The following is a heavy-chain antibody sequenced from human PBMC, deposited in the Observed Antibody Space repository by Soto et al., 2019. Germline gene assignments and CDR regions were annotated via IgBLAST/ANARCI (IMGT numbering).Heavy chain of an antibody. CDR3: TKNALQGAEAGPNWFDP. D-gene: IGHD6-19*01. J-gene: IGHJ5*02. CDR1: GVSFSSYA. Sequence: GGSLTLSCAASGVSFSSYATNWFRQAPGKGLEWVSAISGSGGSTYYADSVKGRFTISRDNSKNTLYVQMNSLRAEDTAVYYCTKNALQGAEAGPNWFDPWGQGTLVTVSS. V-gene: IGHV3-23*01. CDR2: ISGSGGST.